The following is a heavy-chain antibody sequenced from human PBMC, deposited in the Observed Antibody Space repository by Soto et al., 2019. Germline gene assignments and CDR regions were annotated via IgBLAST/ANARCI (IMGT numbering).Heavy chain of an antibody. J-gene: IGHJ4*02. D-gene: IGHD6-6*01. V-gene: IGHV5-10-1*01. CDR2: IDPSDSYT. CDR3: ARHISSSSSPLDY. CDR1: GYSFTSYW. Sequence: GESLKISCKGSGYSFTSYWISWVRQMPGKGLEWMGRIDPSDSYTNYSPSFQGHVTISADKSISTAYLQWSSLKASDTAMYYCARHISSSSSPLDYWGQGTLVTAPQ.